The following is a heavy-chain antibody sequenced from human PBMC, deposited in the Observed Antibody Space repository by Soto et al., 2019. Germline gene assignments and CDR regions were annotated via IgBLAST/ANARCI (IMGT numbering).Heavy chain of an antibody. D-gene: IGHD3-22*01. V-gene: IGHV3-9*01. CDR2: ISWNSGTI. Sequence: EVQLVESGGNLVQPGKSLRLSCAASGFIFDDYAMHWVQQVPGKGLEWVSAISWNSGTIAYADSVKGRFTISRDNAKNSLYLQMNSLRSEDTALYYCAKDREGSSGWYGMDVWGQGTTVTVSS. J-gene: IGHJ6*02. CDR3: AKDREGSSGWYGMDV. CDR1: GFIFDDYA.